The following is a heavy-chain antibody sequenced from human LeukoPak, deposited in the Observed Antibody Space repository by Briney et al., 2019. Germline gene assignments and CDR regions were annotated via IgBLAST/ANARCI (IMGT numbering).Heavy chain of an antibody. Sequence: GGSLRLSCAASGFTFSNFAMHWVRQAPGKGLEWLEVISKDGNNKYYRDSVKGRFTLSRDNSKDTLYLQMDSLSTDDTAVYYCATKSSPRGANDYWGQGTLVTVSS. CDR3: ATKSSPRGANDY. CDR1: GFTFSNFA. D-gene: IGHD6-6*01. CDR2: ISKDGNNK. J-gene: IGHJ4*02. V-gene: IGHV3-30*04.